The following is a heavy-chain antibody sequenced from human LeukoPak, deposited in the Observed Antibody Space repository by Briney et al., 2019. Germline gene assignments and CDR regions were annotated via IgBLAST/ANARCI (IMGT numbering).Heavy chain of an antibody. CDR2: IPGRGDET. Sequence: PGGSLRLSCAASGFIFSNYALMWVRQAPGKGLAWVSSIPGRGDETFYADSVKGRFSLSRHNSKNMLYLQMYSLGAEDTAIYYCAKGAAAGLVDWFDPWGQGTLVTVSS. D-gene: IGHD6-13*01. CDR3: AKGAAAGLVDWFDP. V-gene: IGHV3-23*01. J-gene: IGHJ5*02. CDR1: GFIFSNYA.